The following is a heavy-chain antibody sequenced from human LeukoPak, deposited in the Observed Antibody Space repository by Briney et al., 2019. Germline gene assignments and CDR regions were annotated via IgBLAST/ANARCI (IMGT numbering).Heavy chain of an antibody. J-gene: IGHJ4*02. D-gene: IGHD5-18*01. CDR2: INAGNGNT. Sequence: ASVKVPCKASGYTFTSYAMHWVRQAPGQRLEWMGWINAGNGNTKYSQKFQGRVTITRDTSASTAYMELSSLGSEDTVVYYCARGRLWSNYDYWGQGTLVTVSS. V-gene: IGHV1-3*01. CDR3: ARGRLWSNYDY. CDR1: GYTFTSYA.